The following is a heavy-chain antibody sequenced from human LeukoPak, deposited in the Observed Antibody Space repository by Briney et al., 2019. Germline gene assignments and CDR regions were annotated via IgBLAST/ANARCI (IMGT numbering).Heavy chain of an antibody. CDR1: GYKFTSYW. V-gene: IGHV5-51*01. CDR3: ARQTTSSWYINRAYMDV. Sequence: PGESLKISCKGSGYKFTSYWIGWVRQMPGKGLEWMGMIYAGDSDTRYSPSFQGQVSISADKSINTAYLQWSSLKASDTAMYYCARQTTSSWYINRAYMDVWGEGTTVTVSS. CDR2: IYAGDSDT. J-gene: IGHJ6*04. D-gene: IGHD6-13*01.